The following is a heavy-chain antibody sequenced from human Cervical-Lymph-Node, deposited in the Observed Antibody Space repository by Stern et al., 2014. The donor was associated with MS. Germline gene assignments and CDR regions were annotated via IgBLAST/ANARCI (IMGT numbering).Heavy chain of an antibody. V-gene: IGHV5-51*01. CDR1: GFKFSIYW. J-gene: IGHJ4*02. CDR3: ARQTTAWASDV. D-gene: IGHD1-14*01. Sequence: VQLGQSGAELIRPGESLKISCKGSGFKFSIYWIAWVRQMPGKGLEWMGIIYPGDSETRYSPSFQGQVTMPADKSTSTAYLQWSSLNASDTAMYFCARQTTAWASDVWGQGTLVTVSS. CDR2: IYPGDSET.